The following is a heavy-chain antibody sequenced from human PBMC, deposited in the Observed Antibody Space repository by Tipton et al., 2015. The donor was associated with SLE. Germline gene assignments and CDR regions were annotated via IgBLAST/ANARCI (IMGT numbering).Heavy chain of an antibody. CDR1: GGSISSYY. D-gene: IGHD1-14*01. V-gene: IGHV4-59*07. CDR2: IYYSGST. J-gene: IGHJ2*01. CDR3: AAQPVAGLWYFDL. Sequence: TLSLTCTVSGGSISSYYWSWIRQPPGKGLAWIGYIYYSGSTNYSPSLKSRVTISVDTSKNQFSLKLSSVTAADTAVYYCAAQPVAGLWYFDLWGRGTLVTVSS.